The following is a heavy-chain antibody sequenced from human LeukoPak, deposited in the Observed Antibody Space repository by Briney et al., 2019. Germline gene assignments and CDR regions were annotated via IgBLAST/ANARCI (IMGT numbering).Heavy chain of an antibody. CDR1: GGSISSYY. Sequence: KSSETLSLTCTVSGGSISSYYWSWIRQPAGKGLEWIGRIYTSGSTNYNPSLKSRVTMSVDTSKNQFSLKLSSVTAADTAVYYCARGAYYDSSGYYYYGMDVWGQGTTVTVSS. J-gene: IGHJ6*02. V-gene: IGHV4-4*07. CDR3: ARGAYYDSSGYYYYGMDV. CDR2: IYTSGST. D-gene: IGHD3-22*01.